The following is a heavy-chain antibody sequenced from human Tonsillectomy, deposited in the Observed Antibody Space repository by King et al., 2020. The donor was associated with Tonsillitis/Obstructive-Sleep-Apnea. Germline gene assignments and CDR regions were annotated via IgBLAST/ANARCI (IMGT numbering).Heavy chain of an antibody. CDR2: IYSSYTT. D-gene: IGHD4-17*01. J-gene: IGHJ4*02. Sequence: VQLVESGGGLIQPGGSLRLSCAASGFTVSSNYMSWVRQAPGKGLEWVSIIYSSYTTFYADSVKGRFTISRDNSKNTLYLQMNSLRAEDTAIYYCARGSETVTTWPLYFDCWGQGTLVTVSS. V-gene: IGHV3-53*01. CDR3: ARGSETVTTWPLYFDC. CDR1: GFTVSSNY.